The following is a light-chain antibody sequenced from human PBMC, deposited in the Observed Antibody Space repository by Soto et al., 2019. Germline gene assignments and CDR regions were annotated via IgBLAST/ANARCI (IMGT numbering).Light chain of an antibody. Sequence: DVQMTQSPSTLSASVGDRVTITCRASQTISYWLAWYQQKPGKAPKLLIYDASTLETGVPSRFSGRRSGTEFTLSISSLQHDDFETYNRQQYNSYSPWTFGQGTKVEIK. J-gene: IGKJ1*01. CDR1: QTISYW. V-gene: IGKV1-5*01. CDR2: DAS. CDR3: QQYNSYSPWT.